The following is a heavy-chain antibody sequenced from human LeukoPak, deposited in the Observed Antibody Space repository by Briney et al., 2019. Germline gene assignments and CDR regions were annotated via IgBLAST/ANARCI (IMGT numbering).Heavy chain of an antibody. CDR3: TRYIYTAFHY. Sequence: GGSLRLSRAASGFTFSDAWMSWVRQAPGKGLEWVGRIKSKSDGGTIEYAAPVKGRFTISRDDSKDTLYVQMDSLKTEDTAMYFCTRYIYTAFHYWGQGTLVTVSS. D-gene: IGHD5-18*01. J-gene: IGHJ4*02. CDR2: IKSKSDGGTI. V-gene: IGHV3-15*01. CDR1: GFTFSDAW.